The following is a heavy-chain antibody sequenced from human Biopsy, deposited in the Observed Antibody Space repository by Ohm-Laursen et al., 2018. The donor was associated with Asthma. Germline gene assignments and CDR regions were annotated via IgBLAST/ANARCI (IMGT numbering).Heavy chain of an antibody. Sequence: SLRLSCAAPGFTFSGSWMIWVRQAPGKGLQWLAFIKPDGSQTYNADSVEGRFSISRDNSKNSLYLQMSSLRGEDTAIYYCATLSWYASQYWGQGTLVTVSS. V-gene: IGHV3-7*01. CDR2: IKPDGSQT. CDR1: GFTFSGSW. J-gene: IGHJ4*02. D-gene: IGHD2-2*01. CDR3: ATLSWYASQY.